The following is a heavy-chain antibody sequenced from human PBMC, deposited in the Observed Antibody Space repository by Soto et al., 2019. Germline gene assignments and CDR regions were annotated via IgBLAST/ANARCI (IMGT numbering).Heavy chain of an antibody. V-gene: IGHV3-30*18. CDR2: ISYDGSNK. D-gene: IGHD4-4*01. J-gene: IGHJ4*02. CDR1: GFTFSSYG. CDR3: AKDRRDSNPEWDY. Sequence: GGSLRLSCAASGFTFSSYGMHWVRQAPGKGLEWVAVISYDGSNKYYADSVKGRFTISRDNSKNTLYLQMNGLRAEDTAVYYCAKDRRDSNPEWDYWGQGTLVTVSS.